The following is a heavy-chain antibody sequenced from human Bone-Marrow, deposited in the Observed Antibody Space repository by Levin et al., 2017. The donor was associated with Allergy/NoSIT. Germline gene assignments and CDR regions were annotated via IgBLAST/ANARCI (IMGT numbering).Heavy chain of an antibody. CDR1: GFTFSDYY. CDR2: ISSSGSTI. V-gene: IGHV3-11*01. J-gene: IGHJ4*02. D-gene: IGHD3-3*01. CDR3: AREKDFWSGYHIDY. Sequence: GESLKISCAASGFTFSDYYMSWIRQAPGKGLEWVSYISSSGSTIYYADSVKGRFTISRDNAKNSLYLQMNSLRAEDTAVYYCAREKDFWSGYHIDYWGQGTLVTVSS.